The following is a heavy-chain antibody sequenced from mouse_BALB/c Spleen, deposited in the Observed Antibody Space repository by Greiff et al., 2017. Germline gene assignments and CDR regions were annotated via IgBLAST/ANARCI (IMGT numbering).Heavy chain of an antibody. J-gene: IGHJ3*01. CDR1: GFTFSSYG. CDR2: INSNGGST. Sequence: EVKLVESGGGLVQPGGSLKLSCAASGFTFSSYGMSWVRQTPDKRLELVATINSNGGSTYYPDSVKGRFTISRDNAKNTLYLQMSNLNSEDTAMYYYSKDLIITPSCFAYWGQGTLVTVSA. D-gene: IGHD2-12*01. V-gene: IGHV5-6-3*01. CDR3: SKDLIITPSCFAY.